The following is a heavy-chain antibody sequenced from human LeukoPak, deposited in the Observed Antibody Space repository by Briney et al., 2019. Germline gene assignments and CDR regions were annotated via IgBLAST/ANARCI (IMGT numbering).Heavy chain of an antibody. CDR3: TTEPTYYYDSSGYSEFDY. J-gene: IGHJ4*02. CDR1: GFTFSNAW. V-gene: IGHV3-15*01. CDR2: IKSKTDGGTT. D-gene: IGHD3-22*01. Sequence: GGSLRLSCAASGFTFSNAWMSRVRQAPGKGLEWVGRIKSKTDGGTTDYAAPVKGRFTISRDESKNTLYLQMNSLKTEDTAVYYCTTEPTYYYDSSGYSEFDYWGQGTLVTVSS.